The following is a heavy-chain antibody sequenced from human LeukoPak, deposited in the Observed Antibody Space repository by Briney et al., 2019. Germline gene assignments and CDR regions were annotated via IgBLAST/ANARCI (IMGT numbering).Heavy chain of an antibody. CDR1: GYTFTSYG. V-gene: IGHV1-2*02. CDR2: INPNSGGT. J-gene: IGHJ4*02. Sequence: ASVKVSCKASGYTFTSYGISWVRQAPGQGLEWMGWINPNSGGTNYAQKFQGRVTMTRDTSISTAYMELSRLRSDDTAVYYCARGDIVVVPAAMQGPFFDYWGQGTLVTVSS. CDR3: ARGDIVVVPAAMQGPFFDY. D-gene: IGHD2-2*01.